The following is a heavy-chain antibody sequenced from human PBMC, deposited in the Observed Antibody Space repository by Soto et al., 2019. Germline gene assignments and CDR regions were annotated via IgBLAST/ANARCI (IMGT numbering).Heavy chain of an antibody. CDR3: VKHERIKWYSGHFRN. CDR2: INWNSGSI. CDR1: GFTFDDYA. V-gene: IGHV3-9*01. D-gene: IGHD1-26*01. J-gene: IGHJ1*01. Sequence: GGSLRLSCAASGFTFDDYAMHWVRQVPGKGLEWVSGINWNSGSIGYGDSVKGRFAISRDNAKNSLHLQMNSLSAEDTAFYYCVKHERIKWYSGHFRNWGQGTLVTVSS.